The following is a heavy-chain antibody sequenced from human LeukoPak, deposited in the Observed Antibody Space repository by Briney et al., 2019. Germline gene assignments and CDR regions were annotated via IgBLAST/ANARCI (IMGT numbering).Heavy chain of an antibody. CDR1: GFTFDNSA. V-gene: IGHV3-23*01. J-gene: IGHJ4*02. Sequence: GGSLRLSCAASGFTFDNSAMSWVRQAPGKGLEWVSSITISGDSAYYADSVKGRFTIFRDNSKSMLFLQMNSLRVEDTAVYYCARDSATLASTGEVDYWGQGALVTVSS. D-gene: IGHD7-27*01. CDR3: ARDSATLASTGEVDY. CDR2: ITISGDSA.